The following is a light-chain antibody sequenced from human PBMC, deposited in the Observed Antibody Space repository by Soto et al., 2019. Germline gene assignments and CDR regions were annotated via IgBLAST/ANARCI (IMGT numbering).Light chain of an antibody. J-gene: IGLJ3*02. CDR1: SSDVGGFDF. CDR3: SSWTSSTTQV. V-gene: IGLV2-14*01. CDR2: EVN. Sequence: QSALTQPASVSRSLGQSVTISCTGTSSDVGGFDFVSWYQQHPGKAPKLMIYEVNNRPSGVSNRFSGSKSGNTASLTISGLQAEDEADYYCSSWTSSTTQVLGGGTKVTVL.